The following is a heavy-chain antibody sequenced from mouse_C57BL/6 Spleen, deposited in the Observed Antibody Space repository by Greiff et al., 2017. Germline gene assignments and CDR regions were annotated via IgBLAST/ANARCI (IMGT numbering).Heavy chain of an antibody. CDR3: TKGHGSSYYWYFDV. CDR1: GFNIKDYY. Sequence: EVQLQQSGAELVRPGASVKLSCTASGFNIKDYYMHWVKQRPEQGLEWIGRIDPEDGDTEYAPKFQGKATMTADTSSNTAYLQLSSLTSEDTAVYYCTKGHGSSYYWYFDVWGTGTTVTVSS. D-gene: IGHD1-1*01. CDR2: IDPEDGDT. V-gene: IGHV14-1*01. J-gene: IGHJ1*03.